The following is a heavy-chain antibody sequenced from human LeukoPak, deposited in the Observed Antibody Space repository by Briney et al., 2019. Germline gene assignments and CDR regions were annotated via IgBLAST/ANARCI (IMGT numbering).Heavy chain of an antibody. CDR2: INPSGGST. CDR3: ARGATFYYYYGMDV. CDR1: GYTFTSYY. J-gene: IGHJ6*02. V-gene: IGHV1-46*01. Sequence: APVKVSCKASGYTFTSYYMHWVRQAPGQGLEWMGIINPSGGSTSYAQKFQGRVTMTRNTSISTAYMELSSLRSEDTAVYYCARGATFYYYYGMDVWGQGTTVTVSS.